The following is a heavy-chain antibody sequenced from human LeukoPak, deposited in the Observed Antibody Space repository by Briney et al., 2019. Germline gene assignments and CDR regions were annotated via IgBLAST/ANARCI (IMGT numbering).Heavy chain of an antibody. CDR1: GGTFSSYA. J-gene: IGHJ4*02. CDR3: ARTSREMTTSTGYFDY. V-gene: IGHV1-69*13. Sequence: PVKVSCKASGGTFSSYAISWVRQAPGQGLEWMGGIIPIFGTANYAQKFQGRVTITADESTSTAYMGLSSLRSEDTAVYYCARTSREMTTSTGYFDYWGQGTLVTVSS. D-gene: IGHD5-24*01. CDR2: IIPIFGTA.